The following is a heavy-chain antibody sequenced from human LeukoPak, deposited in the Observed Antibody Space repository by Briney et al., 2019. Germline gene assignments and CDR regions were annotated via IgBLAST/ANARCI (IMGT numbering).Heavy chain of an antibody. Sequence: GASVKVSCMASGYTFTDSYIHWVRQAPGQGLEWMGWINPNSGGTNYAQKFQGRVTMTRDTSISTAYMELSRLRSDDTAVYYCARDRRLMRGHYYGSGSRGNWFDPWGQGTLVTVSS. J-gene: IGHJ5*02. D-gene: IGHD3-10*01. CDR3: ARDRRLMRGHYYGSGSRGNWFDP. CDR2: INPNSGGT. V-gene: IGHV1-2*02. CDR1: GYTFTDSY.